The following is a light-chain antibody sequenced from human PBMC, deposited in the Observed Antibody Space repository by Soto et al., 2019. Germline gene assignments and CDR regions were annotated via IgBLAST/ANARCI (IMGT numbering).Light chain of an antibody. Sequence: DIQLTQSPSFLSASIGDRVTITCRASQGISSYLAWYQQKPGKAPKLLIYAASTLRSGVPSRFSGSGSGTGFTLTISSLQPEDFATYYCQQLNSYPLTFGPGTKVDIK. CDR1: QGISSY. J-gene: IGKJ3*01. CDR2: AAS. CDR3: QQLNSYPLT. V-gene: IGKV1-9*01.